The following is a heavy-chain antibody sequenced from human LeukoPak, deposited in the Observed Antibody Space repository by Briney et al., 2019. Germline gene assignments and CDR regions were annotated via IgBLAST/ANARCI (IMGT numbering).Heavy chain of an antibody. V-gene: IGHV3-66*01. J-gene: IGHJ3*02. Sequence: PGGSLRLSCAASRFTVSSNYMSWVRQAPGKGLEWVSVIYSDGTTYYAASVKGRFTISRDISKNTLYLQMNSLRVEDTAMYYCARDFLDWGTRTGAFDIWGQGTMVTVSS. CDR3: ARDFLDWGTRTGAFDI. CDR2: IYSDGTT. D-gene: IGHD1-1*01. CDR1: RFTVSSNY.